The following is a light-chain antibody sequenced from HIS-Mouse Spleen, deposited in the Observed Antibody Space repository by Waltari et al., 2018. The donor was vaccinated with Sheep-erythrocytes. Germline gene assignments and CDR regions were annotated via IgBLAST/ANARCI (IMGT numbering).Light chain of an antibody. J-gene: IGLJ3*02. CDR1: KLGDKY. V-gene: IGLV2-23*01. CDR2: EGS. Sequence: LTQPPSVSVSPGQTASITCSGDKLGDKYACWYQQHPGKAPKLMIYEGSKRPSGVSNRFSGSKSGNTASLTISGLQAEDEADYYCCSYAGSSTPWVFGGGTNLTVL. CDR3: CSYAGSSTPWV.